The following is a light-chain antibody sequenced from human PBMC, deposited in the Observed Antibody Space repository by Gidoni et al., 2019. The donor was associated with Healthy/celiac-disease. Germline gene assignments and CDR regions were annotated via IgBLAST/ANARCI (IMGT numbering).Light chain of an antibody. CDR3: TSYTGSSTLVV. Sequence: QPALTQPASVSGSPGQSITISCTGTSSDVGSYKYVSWYQQHPGKAPKLMIFEVSNRPSGVSHRFSGSKSGNTASLTISGLQAEDEADYYCTSYTGSSTLVVFGGGTKLTVL. J-gene: IGLJ2*01. CDR2: EVS. V-gene: IGLV2-14*01. CDR1: SSDVGSYKY.